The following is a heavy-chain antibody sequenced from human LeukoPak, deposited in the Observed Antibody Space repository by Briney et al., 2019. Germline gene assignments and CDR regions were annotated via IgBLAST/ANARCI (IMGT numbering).Heavy chain of an antibody. CDR3: ASVAVAGRNDY. CDR1: GFTLSSHW. D-gene: IGHD6-19*01. J-gene: IGHJ4*02. V-gene: IGHV3-7*01. Sequence: GGSLRLSCAASGFTLSSHWMTWVRQAPGKGLEWVANINQDASARYYADSVKGRFTISRDNAKNSLYLQMNSLRAEDTAVYYCASVAVAGRNDYWGQGTLVTVSS. CDR2: INQDASAR.